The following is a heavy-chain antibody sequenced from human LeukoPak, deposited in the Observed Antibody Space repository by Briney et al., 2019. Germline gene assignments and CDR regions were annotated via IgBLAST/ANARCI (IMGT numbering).Heavy chain of an antibody. J-gene: IGHJ4*02. CDR3: APMVRGVSGFDY. Sequence: GGSLRLSCAASGFTFSSYAMSWVSQAPGKGLEWVSAISGSGGSTYYADSVKGRFTISRDNSKNTLYLQMNSLRAEDTAVYYCAPMVRGVSGFDYWGQGTLVTVSS. D-gene: IGHD3-10*01. CDR1: GFTFSSYA. CDR2: ISGSGGST. V-gene: IGHV3-23*01.